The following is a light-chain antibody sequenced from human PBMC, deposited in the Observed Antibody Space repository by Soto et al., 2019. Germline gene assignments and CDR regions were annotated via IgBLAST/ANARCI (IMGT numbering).Light chain of an antibody. J-gene: IGLJ1*01. Sequence: QSVLTQPPSVSAAPGQKVTISCSGASSNIGDNHVSWYQHLPGTAPRLLIYDTTKRPSGIPDRSSVFKSGTSATLGITGLQAEDEDDYYCGAWDSSLSAFVFGTGTKLTVL. CDR3: GAWDSSLSAFV. CDR2: DTT. CDR1: SSNIGDNH. V-gene: IGLV1-51*01.